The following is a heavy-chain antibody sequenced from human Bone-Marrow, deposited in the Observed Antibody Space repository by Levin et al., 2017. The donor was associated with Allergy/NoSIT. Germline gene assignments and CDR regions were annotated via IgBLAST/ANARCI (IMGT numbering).Heavy chain of an antibody. Sequence: SQTLSLTCTVSGGSISSSSYYWGWIRQPPGKGLEWIGSIYYSGSTYYNPSLKSRVTISVDTSKNQFSLKLSSVTAADTAVYYCAREQVIAVAGTVYERHFDYWGQGTLVTVSS. CDR1: GGSISSSSYY. V-gene: IGHV4-39*07. J-gene: IGHJ4*02. CDR2: IYYSGST. CDR3: AREQVIAVAGTVYERHFDY. D-gene: IGHD6-19*01.